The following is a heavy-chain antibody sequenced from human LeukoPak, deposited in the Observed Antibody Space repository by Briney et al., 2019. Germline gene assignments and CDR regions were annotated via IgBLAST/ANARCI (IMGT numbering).Heavy chain of an antibody. V-gene: IGHV3-33*01. D-gene: IGHD1-26*01. CDR2: IWYDGSNK. CDR3: ARDPARYSGTPYFDY. CDR1: GFTFSSYG. Sequence: GGSLRLSCAASGFTFSSYGMHWVRQAPGKGLEWVAVIWYDGSNKYYADSVKGRFTISRDNSKNTLYLQMNSLRAEDTVVYYCARDPARYSGTPYFDYWGQGTLVTVSS. J-gene: IGHJ4*02.